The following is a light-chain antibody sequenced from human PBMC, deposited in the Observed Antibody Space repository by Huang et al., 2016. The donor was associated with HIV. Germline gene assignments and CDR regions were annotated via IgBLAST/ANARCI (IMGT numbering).Light chain of an antibody. J-gene: IGKJ1*01. CDR2: EVS. CDR1: QSLLYSDGKTN. Sequence: EIVMTQAPLSLSVTPGQPASISCKSTQSLLYSDGKTNLCWHLHKAGQPPQLLIYEVSNRFSGVPDRFSGSGSGTDFTLKISRVEAEDVGLYYCMQSKQLPPTFGPGTRVDIK. V-gene: IGKV2D-29*01. CDR3: MQSKQLPPT.